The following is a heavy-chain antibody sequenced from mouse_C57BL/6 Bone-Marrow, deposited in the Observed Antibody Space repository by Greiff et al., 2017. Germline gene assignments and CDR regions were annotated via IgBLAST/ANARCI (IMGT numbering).Heavy chain of an antibody. Sequence: QVHVKQSGAELARPGASVKLSCKASGYTFTSYGISWVKQRTGQGLEWIGELYPRSGNTYYNEKFKGKATLTADKSSSTAYMELRSLTSEDSAVYFCARSDYGSSYVNWYFDVWGTGTTVTVSS. D-gene: IGHD1-1*01. CDR1: GYTFTSYG. J-gene: IGHJ1*03. CDR3: ARSDYGSSYVNWYFDV. CDR2: LYPRSGNT. V-gene: IGHV1-81*01.